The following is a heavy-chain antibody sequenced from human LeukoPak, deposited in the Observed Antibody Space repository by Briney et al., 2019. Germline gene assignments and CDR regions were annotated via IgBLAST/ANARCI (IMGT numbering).Heavy chain of an antibody. D-gene: IGHD2-2*01. CDR2: INHSGRT. Sequence: SETLSLTCAVYGGSFSGYYWSWIRQPPGKGLEWIGEINHSGRTNYNPSLKSRVTISVDTSKNQFSLKLSSVTAADTAVYYCARGIPYCSSTSCLPATYYYYYGMDVWGQGTTVTVSS. V-gene: IGHV4-34*01. J-gene: IGHJ6*02. CDR1: GGSFSGYY. CDR3: ARGIPYCSSTSCLPATYYYYYGMDV.